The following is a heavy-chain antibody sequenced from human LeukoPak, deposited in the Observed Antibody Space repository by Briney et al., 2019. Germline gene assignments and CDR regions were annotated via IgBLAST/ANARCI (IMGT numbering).Heavy chain of an antibody. D-gene: IGHD5-18*01. J-gene: IGHJ4*02. Sequence: ASVKVSCKASGYMFIGYYIHWVRQAPGQGLEWMGWINPNSGGTDYAQKFQGRVSMPRDTSINTAYMELRRLRSDDTAVYYCTRGGYSYAVDYWGQGTLVTVSS. CDR2: INPNSGGT. V-gene: IGHV1-2*02. CDR1: GYMFIGYY. CDR3: TRGGYSYAVDY.